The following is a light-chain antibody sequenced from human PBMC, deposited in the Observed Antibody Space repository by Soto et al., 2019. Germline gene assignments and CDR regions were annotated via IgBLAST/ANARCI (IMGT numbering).Light chain of an antibody. V-gene: IGKV1-39*01. CDR2: AAS. CDR3: QQSYSGPPT. J-gene: IGKJ1*01. Sequence: DIQLTQSPSSLSASLGDRVTITCRASQTTNNYLNWYQQKPGKAPKLLIYAASSLQSGVPSRFSGSGSGTDFTLTISSLQFEDFATYYCQQSYSGPPTFGQGTKVEIK. CDR1: QTTNNY.